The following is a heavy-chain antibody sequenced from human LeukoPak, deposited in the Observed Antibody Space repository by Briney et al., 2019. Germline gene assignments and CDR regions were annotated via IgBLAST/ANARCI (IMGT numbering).Heavy chain of an antibody. V-gene: IGHV3-11*01. J-gene: IGHJ3*02. Sequence: GGSLRLSCAASGFTFSDYYMSWICQAPGKGLEWVSYISSSGSTIYYADSVKGRFTISRDNSKNTLYLQMNSLRAEDTAVYYCARASDYYDSSGYYHNAFDIWGQGTMVTVSS. CDR3: ARASDYYDSSGYYHNAFDI. CDR1: GFTFSDYY. D-gene: IGHD3-22*01. CDR2: ISSSGSTI.